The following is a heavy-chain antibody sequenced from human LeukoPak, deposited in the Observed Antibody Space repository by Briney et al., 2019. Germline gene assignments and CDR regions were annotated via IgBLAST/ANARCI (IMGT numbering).Heavy chain of an antibody. D-gene: IGHD1-1*01. CDR3: ARGETGTPHY. J-gene: IGHJ4*02. CDR2: INHSGST. V-gene: IGHV4-34*01. CDR1: GGSFSGYY. Sequence: SETLSLTCAVYGGSFSGYYWSWIRQPPGKGLEWIGEINHSGSTNYNPSLKSRVTISVDTSKNQFSLKLSSVTAADTAVYYCARGETGTPHYWGQGTLVTVSS.